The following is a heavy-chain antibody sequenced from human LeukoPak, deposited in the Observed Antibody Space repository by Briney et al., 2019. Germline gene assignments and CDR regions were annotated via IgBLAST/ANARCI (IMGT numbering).Heavy chain of an antibody. D-gene: IGHD2-15*01. J-gene: IGHJ3*02. CDR1: GFTVSSNY. CDR2: IYSGGST. CDR3: ARDQAKYCTGGSCYPEGAFDI. Sequence: PGGSLRLSCAASGFTVSSNYMSWVRQAPGKGLEWVSVIYSGGSTYYADSVKGRFTISRDNSKNTLYLQMNSLRAEDTAVYYCARDQAKYCTGGSCYPEGAFDIWGQGTMVTVSS. V-gene: IGHV3-53*01.